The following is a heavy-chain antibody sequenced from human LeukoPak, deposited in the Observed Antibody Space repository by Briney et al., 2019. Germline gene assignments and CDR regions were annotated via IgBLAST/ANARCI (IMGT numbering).Heavy chain of an antibody. CDR3: ARRYGSGSYYNS. J-gene: IGHJ4*02. D-gene: IGHD3-10*01. Sequence: GASVKVSCKASGGTFSSYAISWVRQAPGQGLEWMGGIIPIFGTANYAQKFQGRVTITADESTSTAYMELSSLRSEDTAVYYCARRYGSGSYYNSWGQGTLVTVSS. CDR2: IIPIFGTA. V-gene: IGHV1-69*13. CDR1: GGTFSSYA.